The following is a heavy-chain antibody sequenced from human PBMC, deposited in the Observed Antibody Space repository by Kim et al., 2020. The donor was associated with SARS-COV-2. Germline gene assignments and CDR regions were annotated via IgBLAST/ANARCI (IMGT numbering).Heavy chain of an antibody. CDR2: IYYSGST. CDR1: GGSISSYY. J-gene: IGHJ4*02. V-gene: IGHV4-59*01. Sequence: SETLSLTCTVSGGSISSYYWSWIRQPPGKGLEWIGYIYYSGSTNYNPSLKSRVTISVDTSKNQFSLKLSSVTAADTAVYYCARTQDYGDYPFDYWGQGTL. CDR3: ARTQDYGDYPFDY. D-gene: IGHD4-17*01.